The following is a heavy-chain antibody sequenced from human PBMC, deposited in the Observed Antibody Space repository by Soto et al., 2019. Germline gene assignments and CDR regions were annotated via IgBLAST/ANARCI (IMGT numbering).Heavy chain of an antibody. D-gene: IGHD2-2*01. Sequence: GGSLRLSCAASGFTFSSYAMSWVRQAPGKGLEWVSAISGSGGSTYYADSVKGRFTISRDNSKNTLYLQMNSLRAEDTAVYYCARDGHCSSTSCYRFSSYYYYGMDVWGQGTTVTVSS. V-gene: IGHV3-23*01. CDR2: ISGSGGST. CDR1: GFTFSSYA. J-gene: IGHJ6*02. CDR3: ARDGHCSSTSCYRFSSYYYYGMDV.